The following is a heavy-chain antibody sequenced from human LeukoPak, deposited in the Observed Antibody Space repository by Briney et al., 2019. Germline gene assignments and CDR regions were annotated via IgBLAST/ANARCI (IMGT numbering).Heavy chain of an antibody. CDR3: ARAVSGRFDY. V-gene: IGHV4-59*08. CDR2: IYYSGST. Sequence: SETLSLTCTVSGGPMSPYHWGWIRQPPGKGLEWTGYIYYSGSTNYNPSLKSRVTISVGTSKNQFSLKLSSVTAADTAIYYCARAVSGRFDYWGQGTLVTVAS. J-gene: IGHJ4*02. CDR1: GGPMSPYH. D-gene: IGHD6-19*01.